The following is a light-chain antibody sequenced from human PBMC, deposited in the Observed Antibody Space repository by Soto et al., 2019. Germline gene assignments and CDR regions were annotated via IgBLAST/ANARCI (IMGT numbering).Light chain of an antibody. V-gene: IGLV1-44*01. CDR1: SSNIGTNA. CDR3: AAWDDSLNGYV. CDR2: NNN. J-gene: IGLJ1*01. Sequence: QSVLTQPPSASGTPGQRVTISCSGGSSNIGTNAVNWYQQLPGTAPKLLIYNNNQRPSGVPDRFSCSKSGTSASLAISGLQSEDEADYYCAAWDDSLNGYVFGTGTKLTVL.